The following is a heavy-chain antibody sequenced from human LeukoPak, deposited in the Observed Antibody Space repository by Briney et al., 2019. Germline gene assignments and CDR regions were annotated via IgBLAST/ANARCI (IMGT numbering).Heavy chain of an antibody. Sequence: GGSLRLSCAASGFTFSSYSMNWVRQAPGKGLEWVSSISSSSSYIYYADSVKGRFTISRDNAKNSLYLQMNSLRAEDTAVYYCAREGNQRWFDPWGQGTLVTVSS. J-gene: IGHJ5*02. D-gene: IGHD2-2*01. V-gene: IGHV3-21*01. CDR2: ISSSSSYI. CDR3: AREGNQRWFDP. CDR1: GFTFSSYS.